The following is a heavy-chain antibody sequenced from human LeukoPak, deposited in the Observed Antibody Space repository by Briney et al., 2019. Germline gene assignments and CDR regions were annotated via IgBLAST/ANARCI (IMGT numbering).Heavy chain of an antibody. D-gene: IGHD3-10*01. CDR3: ARDLLWFGELSL. CDR1: GFTFSSYS. V-gene: IGHV3-21*01. Sequence: GGSLRLSCAASGFTFSSYSMNWVRQAPGKGLEWVSSISSSSSYIHYADSVKGRFTISRDNAKNSLYLQMNSLRAEDTAVYYCARDLLWFGELSLWGQGTLVTVSS. CDR2: ISSSSSYI. J-gene: IGHJ4*02.